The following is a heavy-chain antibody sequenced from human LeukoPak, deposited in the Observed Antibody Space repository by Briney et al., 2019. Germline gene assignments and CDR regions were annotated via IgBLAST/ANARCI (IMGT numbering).Heavy chain of an antibody. V-gene: IGHV3-23*01. D-gene: IGHD4-17*01. CDR3: AKVSTYGDDYHDAFDI. CDR1: GFTFSSYA. Sequence: PGGSLRLSCAASGFTFSSYAMSWVRQAPGKGLEWVSAISGSGGTTYYAGSVKGRFTISRDNSKSTLSLQMNSLRAEDTAVYYCAKVSTYGDDYHDAFDIWGQGTMVTVFS. J-gene: IGHJ3*02. CDR2: ISGSGGTT.